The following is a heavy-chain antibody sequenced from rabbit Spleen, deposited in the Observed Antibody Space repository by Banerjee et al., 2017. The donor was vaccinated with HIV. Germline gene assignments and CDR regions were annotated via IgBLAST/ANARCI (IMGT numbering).Heavy chain of an antibody. CDR1: GIDFSSYYY. CDR3: ARDLGGVIGWNFKL. D-gene: IGHD1-1*01. CDR2: IAGSSSGFT. J-gene: IGHJ4*01. V-gene: IGHV1S45*01. Sequence: QQQLEESGGGLVKPGGTLTLTCKASGIDFSSYYYMCWVRQAPGKGLEWISCIAGSSSGFTYSATWAKGRFTCSKTSSTTVTLQMTSLTAADTATYFCARDLGGVIGWNFKLWGPGTLVTVS.